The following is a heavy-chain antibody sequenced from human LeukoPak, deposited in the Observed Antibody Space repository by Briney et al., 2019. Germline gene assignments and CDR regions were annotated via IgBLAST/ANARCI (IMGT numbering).Heavy chain of an antibody. CDR2: IYYSGST. Sequence: SETLSLTCTVSGGSISSYYWSWIRQPPGKGLEWIGYIYYSGSTNYNPSLKSRVTISVDTSKNQFSLKLSSVTAADTAVYYCARGPSQYYDFWSGYPSAPYFDYWGQGTLVTVSS. CDR3: ARGPSQYYDFWSGYPSAPYFDY. D-gene: IGHD3-3*01. CDR1: GGSISSYY. J-gene: IGHJ4*02. V-gene: IGHV4-59*12.